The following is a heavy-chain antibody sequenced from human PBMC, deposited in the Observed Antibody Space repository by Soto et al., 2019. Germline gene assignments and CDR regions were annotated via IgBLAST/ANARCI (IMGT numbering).Heavy chain of an antibody. V-gene: IGHV4-30-4*01. J-gene: IGHJ4*02. D-gene: IGHD4-17*01. CDR1: GGSFSSAADY. CDR3: VSAHGAYTHFDS. Sequence: SETLSLTYTVSGGSFSSAADYWTWIRQPPGNGLEWIGFIYYSGSTYYNPSRKIRVSISLDKSKKQFSLKLTSVTASDTPVYYCVSAHGAYTHFDSWGQGTLVTVS. CDR2: IYYSGST.